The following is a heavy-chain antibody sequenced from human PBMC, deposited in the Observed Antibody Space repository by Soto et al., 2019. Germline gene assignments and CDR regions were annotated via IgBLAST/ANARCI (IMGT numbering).Heavy chain of an antibody. D-gene: IGHD6-6*01. V-gene: IGHV3-66*01. CDR3: ARDRVAARRNPPDY. CDR2: IYSGGST. CDR1: GFTVSSNY. J-gene: IGHJ4*02. Sequence: GGSLRLSCAASGFTVSSNYMSWVRQAPGKGLEWVSVIYSGGSTYYADSVKGRFTISRDNSKNTLYLQMNSLRAEDTAVYYCARDRVAARRNPPDYWGQGTLVTVSS.